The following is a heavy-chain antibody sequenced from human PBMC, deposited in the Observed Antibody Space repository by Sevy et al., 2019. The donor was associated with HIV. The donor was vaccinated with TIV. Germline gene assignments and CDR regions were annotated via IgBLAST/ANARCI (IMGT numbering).Heavy chain of an antibody. CDR1: GFTFSSYW. CDR3: ARGGDDGAFDI. J-gene: IGHJ3*02. CDR2: IKQGGSEK. Sequence: GGSLRLSCAASGFTFSSYWMSWVRQTPGKGLEWVANIKQGGSEKYYVDSVKDRFTISRDNAKNSLYLQRNSLRAEDTAVYYCARGGDDGAFDIWGQGTMVTVSS. V-gene: IGHV3-7*01. D-gene: IGHD2-21*02.